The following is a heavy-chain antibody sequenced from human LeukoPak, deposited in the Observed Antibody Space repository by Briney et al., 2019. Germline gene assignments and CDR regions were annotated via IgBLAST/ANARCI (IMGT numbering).Heavy chain of an antibody. J-gene: IGHJ4*02. CDR3: ARESYGYNIDY. CDR2: IYRGGTT. V-gene: IGHV3-53*01. D-gene: IGHD3-16*01. Sequence: GGSLRLSCAASGFSVSTTYMTWVRQAPGKGLEWVSVIYRGGTTYYADSVKGRFTISRDNSKNTLYLQMNSLRAEDTAVYYCARESYGYNIDYWGQGTRVTVSS. CDR1: GFSVSTTY.